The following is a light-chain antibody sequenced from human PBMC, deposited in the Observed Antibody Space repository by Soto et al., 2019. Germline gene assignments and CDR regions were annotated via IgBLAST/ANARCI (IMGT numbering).Light chain of an antibody. CDR1: STDVGFYDY. CDR2: GVT. CDR3: LSFTTSITYI. V-gene: IGLV2-14*01. J-gene: IGLJ1*01. Sequence: VLTQPASVSGSPGQSITISCTGTSTDVGFYDYVSWYQQRPGTAPKLILYGVTNRPSGVSIRFSGSKSGNTASLTITGLQAEDEADYYCLSFTTSITYIFGTGTKV.